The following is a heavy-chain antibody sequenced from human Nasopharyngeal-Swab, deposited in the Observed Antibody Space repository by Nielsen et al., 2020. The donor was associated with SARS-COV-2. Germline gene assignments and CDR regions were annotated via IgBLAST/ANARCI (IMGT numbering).Heavy chain of an antibody. CDR2: ISNSGDYI. CDR1: GFTFSIYT. Sequence: GESLKISCAASGFTFSIYTMNWVRQAPGKGLEWVSAISNSGDYIYHAASVKGRFTISRDNSKNTLYLQMNSLRAEDTAVYYCATEPIAARQDYWGQGTLVTVSS. V-gene: IGHV3-21*01. J-gene: IGHJ4*02. D-gene: IGHD6-6*01. CDR3: ATEPIAARQDY.